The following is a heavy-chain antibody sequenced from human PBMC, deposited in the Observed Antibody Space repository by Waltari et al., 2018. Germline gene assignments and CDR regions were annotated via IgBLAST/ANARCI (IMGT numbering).Heavy chain of an antibody. CDR3: VRDVNDDPRGDY. D-gene: IGHD1-1*01. CDR2: LDHKPGDR. CDR1: GYTFTAYF. Sequence: QVQLVQSGTEVTKPGASVEVSCQAFGYTFTAYFLPWVRQAPGQGLEWMGWLDHKPGDRNSAPRFQGRVTMTRDTSINTAYLKVTSLKSDDTAVYYCVRDVNDDPRGDYWGQGTLVTVSS. J-gene: IGHJ4*02. V-gene: IGHV1-2*02.